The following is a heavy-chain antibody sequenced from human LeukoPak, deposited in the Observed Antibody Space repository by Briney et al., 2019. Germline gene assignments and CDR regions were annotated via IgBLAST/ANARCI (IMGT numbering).Heavy chain of an antibody. CDR1: GYTFTDYF. V-gene: IGHV1-2*02. CDR3: ARGGLPIYYYYMDV. CDR2: INPNSGGT. J-gene: IGHJ6*03. Sequence: ASVKVSCKASGYTFTDYFLHWVRQAPGQGLEWMGWINPNSGGTNYAQKFQGRVTMTRDTAISTAYMDLRRLRSDDTAVYFCARGGLPIYYYYMDVWGKGTTVTVSS. D-gene: IGHD4-11*01.